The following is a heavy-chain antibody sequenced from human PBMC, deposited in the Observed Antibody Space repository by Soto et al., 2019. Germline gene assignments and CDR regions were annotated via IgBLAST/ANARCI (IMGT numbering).Heavy chain of an antibody. V-gene: IGHV3-33*01. CDR3: VFCPIRSLTTVADY. J-gene: IGHJ4*02. CDR1: GFTFSSYG. Sequence: QSGGSLRLSCAASGFTFSSYGMHWVRQAPGKGLEWVAVIWHDGSNKYYADSVKGRFTISRDNSKNTLYLQMNSLRAEDTAVYYCVFCPIRSLTTVADYRGQGTLVTVS. D-gene: IGHD4-4*01. CDR2: IWHDGSNK.